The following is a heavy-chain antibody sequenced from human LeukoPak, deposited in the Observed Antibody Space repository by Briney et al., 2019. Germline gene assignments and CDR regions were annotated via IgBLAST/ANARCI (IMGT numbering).Heavy chain of an antibody. D-gene: IGHD6-19*01. Sequence: SETLSLTCTVSGGSISRNSYYWVWIRQPPGKGLEWIGNIYYSGRTYQNPSLKSRVTISVDASKNQFSLKLSSVTAADTAVYYCARQGSSGPYYFDYWGQGTLVTVSS. CDR1: GGSISRNSYY. CDR3: ARQGSSGPYYFDY. V-gene: IGHV4-39*01. J-gene: IGHJ4*02. CDR2: IYYSGRT.